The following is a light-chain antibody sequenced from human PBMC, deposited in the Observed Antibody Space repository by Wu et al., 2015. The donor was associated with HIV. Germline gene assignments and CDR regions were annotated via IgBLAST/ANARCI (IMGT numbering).Light chain of an antibody. J-gene: IGKJ3*01. CDR1: QSVNNY. CDR3: QLRTNWPGVT. Sequence: EIVLTQSPATLSLSPGERATLSCRASQSVNNYLAWFQQKPGQAPRLLIYDASNRATGIPARFSGSGSGTDFTLTISSLEPADAAVYYCQLRTNWPGVTFGPGTKVYIK. CDR2: DAS. V-gene: IGKV3-11*01.